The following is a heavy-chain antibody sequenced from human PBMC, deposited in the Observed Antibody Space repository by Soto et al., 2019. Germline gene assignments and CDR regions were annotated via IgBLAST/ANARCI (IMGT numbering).Heavy chain of an antibody. CDR1: GGSFSSYS. CDR2: IIPMFDTT. V-gene: IGHV1-69*06. Sequence: QVQLVQSGPEVKKPGSSVTVSCKTSGGSFSSYSIAWVRQAPGQGLEWMGQIIPMFDTTNYAQRFQGRLTIAADRSTGTASMELTRLTSEDTAVYFCATPVVRITPPQDAFDVWGKGTLVTVSS. J-gene: IGHJ3*01. CDR3: ATPVVRITPPQDAFDV. D-gene: IGHD2-21*01.